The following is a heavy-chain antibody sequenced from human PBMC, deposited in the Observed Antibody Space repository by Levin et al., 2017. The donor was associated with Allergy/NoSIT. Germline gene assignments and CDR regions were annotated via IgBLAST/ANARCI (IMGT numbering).Heavy chain of an antibody. CDR2: ISSSGSTI. CDR1: GFTFSDYY. Sequence: GGSLRLSCAASGFTFSDYYMSWIRQAPGKGLEWVSYISSSGSTIYYADSVKGRFTISRDNAKNSLYLQMNSLRAEDTAVYYCARQTTVITYWYFDLWGRGTLVTVSS. V-gene: IGHV3-11*01. D-gene: IGHD4-17*01. J-gene: IGHJ2*01. CDR3: ARQTTVITYWYFDL.